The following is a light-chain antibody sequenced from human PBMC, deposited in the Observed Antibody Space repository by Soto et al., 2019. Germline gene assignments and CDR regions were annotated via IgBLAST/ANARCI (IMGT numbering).Light chain of an antibody. CDR3: SSFRL. V-gene: IGLV2-14*01. J-gene: IGLJ2*01. Sequence: QSALTQPASVSGSPGQSITISCTRTSSDVGAFVYVSWYQQHPGKAPKLMIYEVSNRPSGVSDRFSGSKSGNTASLTISGLQAEDEADYYCSSFRLFGGGTQLTVL. CDR2: EVS. CDR1: SSDVGAFVY.